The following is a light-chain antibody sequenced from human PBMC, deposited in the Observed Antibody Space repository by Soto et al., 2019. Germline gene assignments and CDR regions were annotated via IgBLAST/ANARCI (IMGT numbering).Light chain of an antibody. Sequence: QSVLTQPPSVSGAPGQRVTISCTGSSSNIGAGYDVHWYQHLPGTAPKLLIYVNSNRPSGVPVRFSGSKSGTSASLAITGLQAEDEAGYYCKSYDTSLSGFYVFGTGTQVTVL. V-gene: IGLV1-40*01. CDR1: SSNIGAGYD. CDR2: VNS. J-gene: IGLJ1*01. CDR3: KSYDTSLSGFYV.